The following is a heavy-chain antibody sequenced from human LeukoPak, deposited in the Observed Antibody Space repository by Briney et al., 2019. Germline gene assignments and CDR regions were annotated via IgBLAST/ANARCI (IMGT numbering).Heavy chain of an antibody. CDR3: ARRGRRTRSFDY. V-gene: IGHV4-39*07. CDR1: GGSISSSSYY. CDR2: INHSGST. D-gene: IGHD2-15*01. Sequence: SETLSLTCTVSGGSISSSSYYWSWIRQPPGKGLEWIGEINHSGSTNYNPSLKSRVTISVDTSKNQFSLKLSSVTAADTAVYYCARRGRRTRSFDYWGQGTLVTVSS. J-gene: IGHJ4*02.